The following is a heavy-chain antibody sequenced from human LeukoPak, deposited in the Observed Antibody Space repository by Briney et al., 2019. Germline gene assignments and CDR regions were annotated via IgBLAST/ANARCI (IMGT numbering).Heavy chain of an antibody. D-gene: IGHD3-22*01. CDR1: GFTFDDYA. CDR3: ATAPYDSIGIFDY. Sequence: PGGSLRLSCAASGFTFDDYAMHWVRQAPGKGLECVSLISWDGDSTYYSDSVKGRFTISRDNNENSLYLQMNSLRTEDTALYYCATAPYDSIGIFDYWGQGTLVTVSS. CDR2: ISWDGDST. J-gene: IGHJ4*02. V-gene: IGHV3-43D*03.